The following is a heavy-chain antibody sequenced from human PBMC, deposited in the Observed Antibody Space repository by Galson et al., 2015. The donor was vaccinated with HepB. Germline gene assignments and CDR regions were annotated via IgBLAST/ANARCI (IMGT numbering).Heavy chain of an antibody. CDR3: ARARVYYYDMDV. Sequence: LSLTCTVSGRSVSSGSHYWSWIRQPPGKGLEWIGYIYYTGSTNYNPSLKSRVTISIDTSKNQFSLIVSSVTAADTAVYYCARARVYYYDMDVWGQGTTVTVSS. V-gene: IGHV4-61*01. CDR2: IYYTGST. J-gene: IGHJ6*02. CDR1: GRSVSSGSHY.